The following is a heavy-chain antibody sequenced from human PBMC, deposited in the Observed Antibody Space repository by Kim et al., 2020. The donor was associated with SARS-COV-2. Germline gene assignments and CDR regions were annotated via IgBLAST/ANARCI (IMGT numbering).Heavy chain of an antibody. Sequence: GGSLRLSCAASGFTFSSYAMSWVRQAPGKGLEWVSAISGSGGSTYYADSVKGRITISRDNSKNTLDLQMNSLRAEDTAVYYCAKESYDSSSGANFDYWGQGTLVTVSS. CDR3: AKESYDSSSGANFDY. CDR2: ISGSGGST. D-gene: IGHD3-22*01. J-gene: IGHJ4*02. V-gene: IGHV3-23*01. CDR1: GFTFSSYA.